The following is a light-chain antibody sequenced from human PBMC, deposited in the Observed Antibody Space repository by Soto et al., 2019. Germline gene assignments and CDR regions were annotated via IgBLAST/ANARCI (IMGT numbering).Light chain of an antibody. CDR2: DAS. Sequence: IPMTQSPATLSSSVGDRVTISFRASQSVSSWLAWYQQKPGQVPKLLIYDASTLDSGVPSTFGGSGSGTEFTLTISSLQPEDFAIYCCQQYKAFPYTFGRGTKLEI. J-gene: IGKJ2*01. CDR1: QSVSSW. V-gene: IGKV1-5*01. CDR3: QQYKAFPYT.